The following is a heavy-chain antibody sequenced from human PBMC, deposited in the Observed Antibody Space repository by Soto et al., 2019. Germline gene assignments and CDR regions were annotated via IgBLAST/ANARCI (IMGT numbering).Heavy chain of an antibody. J-gene: IGHJ5*02. Sequence: QVQLQESGPGLVKPSQTLSLTCTVSGGSISSGGYYWSWIRQHPGKGLEWIGYIDYSGSTYYNPSLKSRVTISVDTSQNQFALKLSSVTAADTAVYYCARVLDSSGYYWFDPWGQGTLVTVSS. CDR2: IDYSGST. D-gene: IGHD3-22*01. V-gene: IGHV4-31*03. CDR3: ARVLDSSGYYWFDP. CDR1: GGSISSGGYY.